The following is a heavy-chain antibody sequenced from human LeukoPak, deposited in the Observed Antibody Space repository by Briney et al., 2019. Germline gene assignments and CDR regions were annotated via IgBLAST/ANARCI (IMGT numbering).Heavy chain of an antibody. CDR3: ARIDSGPTEGVYSDYGDY. J-gene: IGHJ4*02. CDR1: GGTLSSYA. CDR2: IIPIFGTA. D-gene: IGHD5-12*01. Sequence: SVKLSCKASGGTLSSYAISWVRQAPGQGLEWMGRIIPIFGTANYAQKFQGRVTITTDESTSTAYMELSSLRSDDTAGYYCARIDSGPTEGVYSDYGDYWGQGTLVTVSS. V-gene: IGHV1-69*05.